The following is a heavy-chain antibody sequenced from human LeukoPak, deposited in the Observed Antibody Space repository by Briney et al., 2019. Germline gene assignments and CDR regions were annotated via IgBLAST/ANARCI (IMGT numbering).Heavy chain of an antibody. V-gene: IGHV1-69*04. J-gene: IGHJ3*02. D-gene: IGHD6-19*01. CDR2: IIPILGIA. Sequence: SAKVSCKASGGTFSSYAISWVRQAPGQGLEWMGRIIPILGIANYAQKFQGRVTITADKSTSTAYMELSSLRSEDTAVHYCATPGIAVAGYGAFDIWGQGTMVTVSS. CDR1: GGTFSSYA. CDR3: ATPGIAVAGYGAFDI.